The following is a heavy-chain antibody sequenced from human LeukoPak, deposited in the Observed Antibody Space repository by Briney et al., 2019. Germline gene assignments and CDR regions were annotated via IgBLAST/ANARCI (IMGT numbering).Heavy chain of an antibody. J-gene: IGHJ4*02. Sequence: GGSLRLSCAASGFTLSSHSMNWVRQAPGKGLEWVSSISSSSSYIYYADSVKGRFTISRDNAKNSLYLQMNSLRAEDTAVYYCARAAENYGGRFDSWGQGTLVTVSS. CDR2: ISSSSSYI. CDR1: GFTLSSHS. V-gene: IGHV3-21*01. D-gene: IGHD3-16*01. CDR3: ARAAENYGGRFDS.